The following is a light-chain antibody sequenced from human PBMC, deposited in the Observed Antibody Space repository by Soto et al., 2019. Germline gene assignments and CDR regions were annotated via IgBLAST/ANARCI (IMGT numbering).Light chain of an antibody. CDR2: DAS. CDR3: HQRSDWPRT. CDR1: QSISSY. V-gene: IGKV3-11*01. Sequence: EIVLTQSPATLSLSPGERATLSCRASQSISSYLAWYQQTPGQAPRLLIYDASNRATGIPARFSGSGSGTDFTLTISSLEPEDFAVYYCHQRSDWPRTFGGGTTVDIK. J-gene: IGKJ4*01.